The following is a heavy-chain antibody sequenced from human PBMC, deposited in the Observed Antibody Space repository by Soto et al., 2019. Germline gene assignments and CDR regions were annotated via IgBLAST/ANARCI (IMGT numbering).Heavy chain of an antibody. D-gene: IGHD5-18*01. Sequence: TSETLSLTCTVSGASFSPNYWAWIRQPPGKGLEWIGYIYFGGTTRYNPSLESRVTISLDTSKNQFSLRLSSVTAADTAVYYCARRYGSCFDYWGQGTLVTVSS. CDR3: ARRYGSCFDY. V-gene: IGHV4-59*08. J-gene: IGHJ4*02. CDR2: IYFGGTT. CDR1: GASFSPNY.